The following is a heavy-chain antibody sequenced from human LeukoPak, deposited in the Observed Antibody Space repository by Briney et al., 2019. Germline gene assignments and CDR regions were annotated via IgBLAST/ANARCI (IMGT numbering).Heavy chain of an antibody. CDR3: AGGSGYYFFDN. CDR1: GYTFSAFH. D-gene: IGHD6-25*01. J-gene: IGHJ4*02. Sequence: ASVKVSCKASGYTFSAFHIHWVRLAPGQGPEWMGWVNPNSGDTNYAQKFQDRVTMTRDTSIGTIYMNLRKLSSDDTAVYYCAGGSGYYFFDNWGQGTLLTVSS. V-gene: IGHV1-2*02. CDR2: VNPNSGDT.